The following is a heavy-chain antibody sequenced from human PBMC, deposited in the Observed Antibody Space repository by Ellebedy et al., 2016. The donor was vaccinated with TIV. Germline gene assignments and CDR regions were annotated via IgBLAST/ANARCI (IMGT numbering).Heavy chain of an antibody. D-gene: IGHD4-23*01. CDR3: ARGAHDYAGTLDY. J-gene: IGHJ4*02. V-gene: IGHV1-18*01. CDR1: GYTFTSFG. CDR2: ISWYNGNT. Sequence: AASVKVSCKASGYTFTSFGIIWVRQAPGQGLEWMGWISWYNGNTKYGQTFQGRLTMTTDTSTSTAYMELRSLRSDDTAVYYCARGAHDYAGTLDYWGQGTLVIVSS.